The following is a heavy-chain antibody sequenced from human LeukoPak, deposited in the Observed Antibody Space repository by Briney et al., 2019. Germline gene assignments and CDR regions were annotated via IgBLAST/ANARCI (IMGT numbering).Heavy chain of an antibody. D-gene: IGHD1-7*01. CDR1: GDANRNYY. J-gene: IGHJ3*02. V-gene: IGHV4-59*01. CDR3: AKGFNWSYGPDDAFDI. Sequence: SETLSLTCTVSGDANRNYYWNWIRQTPGKGLECNPSLKSRVAILIDISKSQFSLKLNSVTAADTAVYYCAKGFNWSYGPDDAFDIWGQGAMVVVSS.